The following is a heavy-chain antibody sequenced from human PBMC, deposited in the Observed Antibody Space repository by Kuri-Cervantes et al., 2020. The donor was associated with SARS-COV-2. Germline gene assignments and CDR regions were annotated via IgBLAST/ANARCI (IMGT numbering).Heavy chain of an antibody. CDR2: IYTSGST. Sequence: SCTVSGYSISSSYYWSWIRQPAGKGLEWIGRIYTSGSTNYNPSLKSRVTISVDTSKNQFSLKLSSVTAADTAVYYCARRAKHWYFDLWGRGTLVTVSS. CDR3: ARRAKHWYFDL. J-gene: IGHJ2*01. CDR1: GYSISSSYY. V-gene: IGHV4-61*02. D-gene: IGHD4/OR15-4a*01.